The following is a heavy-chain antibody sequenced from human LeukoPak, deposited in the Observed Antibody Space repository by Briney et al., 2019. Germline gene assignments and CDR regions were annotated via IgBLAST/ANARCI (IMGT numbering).Heavy chain of an antibody. V-gene: IGHV4-59*08. J-gene: IGHJ3*02. CDR2: NSGST. CDR3: ARGRGYGGNYLRSFDI. CDR1: GNSLSDYF. Sequence: SETLSLTCTVSGNSLSDYFWSWIRQPPGKGLEWIGYNSGSTNYNASLKSRVTILLVRSKNQFSLKLSSVTAADTAVYYCARGRGYGGNYLRSFDIWGQGTMVTVSS. D-gene: IGHD1-26*01.